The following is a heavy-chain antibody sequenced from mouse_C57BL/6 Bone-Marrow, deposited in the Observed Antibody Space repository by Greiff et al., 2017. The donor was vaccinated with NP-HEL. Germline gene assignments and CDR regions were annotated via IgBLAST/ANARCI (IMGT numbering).Heavy chain of an antibody. J-gene: IGHJ2*01. CDR2: ISSGGSYT. D-gene: IGHD2-4*01. V-gene: IGHV5-6*02. Sequence: EVKLVESGGDLVKPGGSLKLSCAASGFTFSSYGMSWVRQTPDKRLEWVATISSGGSYTYYPDSVKGRFTISRDNAKNTLYLQMSSLKSEDTAMYYCAGRGYDYDYWGQGTTLTVSS. CDR1: GFTFSSYG. CDR3: AGRGYDYDY.